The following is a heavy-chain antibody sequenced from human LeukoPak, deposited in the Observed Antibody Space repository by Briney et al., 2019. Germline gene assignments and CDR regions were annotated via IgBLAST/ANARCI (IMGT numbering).Heavy chain of an antibody. D-gene: IGHD1-1*01. J-gene: IGHJ6*03. V-gene: IGHV1-2*02. CDR2: INPNSGGT. CDR1: GYTFTGYY. CDR3: ARRGTYYYYYMDV. Sequence: GASVKVSCKASGYTFTGYYMHWVRQAPGQGLEWMGWINPNSGGTNYAQKFQGRVTMTRDTSISTAYMELSRLRSEDTAVYYCARRGTYYYYYMDVWGKGTTVTVSS.